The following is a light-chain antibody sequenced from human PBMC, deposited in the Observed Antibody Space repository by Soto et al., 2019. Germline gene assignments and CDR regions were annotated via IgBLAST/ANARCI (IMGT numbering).Light chain of an antibody. CDR3: QQYGGSPFT. J-gene: IGKJ3*01. CDR1: QNVSNN. V-gene: IGKV3-20*01. CDR2: GAS. Sequence: EIVLTQSPGTLSLSPGERPTLSCRASQNVSNNLAWIQQKTGQTPRLLMYGASSRATGIPDRFSGSGSGTRFTLTISRLEPEDFAVYYCQQYGGSPFTFGTGTKVEI.